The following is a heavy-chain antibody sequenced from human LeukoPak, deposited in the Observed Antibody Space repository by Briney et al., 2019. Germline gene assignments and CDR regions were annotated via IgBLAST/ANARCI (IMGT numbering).Heavy chain of an antibody. Sequence: ASVKLSCKASGYTFTSYDINWVRQATGQGLEWMGWMNPNSGNTGYAQKFQGRVTMTRSTSINTAYMELSSLRSEDTAVYYCARGPNYAFWSGSYYYYMDVWGKGTTVTVSS. V-gene: IGHV1-8*01. CDR2: MNPNSGNT. J-gene: IGHJ6*03. D-gene: IGHD3-3*01. CDR3: ARGPNYAFWSGSYYYYMDV. CDR1: GYTFTSYD.